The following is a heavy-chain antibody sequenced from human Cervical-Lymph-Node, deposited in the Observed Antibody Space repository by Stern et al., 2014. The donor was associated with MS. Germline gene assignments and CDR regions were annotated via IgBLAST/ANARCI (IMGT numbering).Heavy chain of an antibody. CDR1: GSTFNSYT. D-gene: IGHD3-22*01. J-gene: IGHJ6*02. Sequence: QVQLVQSGAEVKKPGSSVKVSCTASGSTFNSYTFIWVRQAPGQGLEWMGGIIHSVDTAIYAQHFQGRVTITADESTRTAYMELSGLRSDDTAVYYCAKEEGRDGYHGMDVWGQGTTVTVSS. CDR3: AKEEGRDGYHGMDV. CDR2: IIHSVDTA. V-gene: IGHV1-69*01.